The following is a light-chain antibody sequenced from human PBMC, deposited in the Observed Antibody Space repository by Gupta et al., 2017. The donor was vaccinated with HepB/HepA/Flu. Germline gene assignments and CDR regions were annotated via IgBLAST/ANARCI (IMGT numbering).Light chain of an antibody. CDR2: QDS. CDR3: QAWDSGTVV. J-gene: IGLJ2*01. V-gene: IGLV3-1*01. CDR1: KLGDKY. Sequence: SYNLTQEPPVCVSPGQTASIPCSGDKLGDKYACWYQQKPGQSPLLVIYQDSKRPSGIPERFSGSNSGNTATLTISGTQAMDEADYYCQAWDSGTVVFGGGTKLTVL.